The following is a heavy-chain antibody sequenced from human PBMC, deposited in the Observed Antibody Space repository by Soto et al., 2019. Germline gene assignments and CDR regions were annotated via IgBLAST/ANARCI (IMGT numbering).Heavy chain of an antibody. Sequence: SQTLSLTCAISGDRVSSNSAAWNWIRQSPSRGLEWLGRTYYRSKWYNDYAVSVKSRITINPDTSKNQFSLQLNSVTPEDTAVYYCARDRFSVYSSSWYGWFDPWGQGTLVTVSS. CDR1: GDRVSSNSAA. J-gene: IGHJ5*02. CDR2: TYYRSKWYN. CDR3: ARDRFSVYSSSWYGWFDP. D-gene: IGHD6-13*01. V-gene: IGHV6-1*01.